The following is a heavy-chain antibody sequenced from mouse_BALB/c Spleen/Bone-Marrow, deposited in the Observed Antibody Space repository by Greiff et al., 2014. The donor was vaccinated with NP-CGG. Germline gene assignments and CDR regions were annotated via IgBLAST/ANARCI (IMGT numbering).Heavy chain of an antibody. CDR1: GYTFTSYW. Sequence: SGAELARPGASVKLSCKASGYTFTSYWMQWVKQRPGQGLEWIGVIYPGDGDTRYTQKFKGKATLTADKSSSTAYMQLSSLASEDSAVYYCARDEHHFDYWGQGTTLTVSS. CDR2: IYPGDGDT. CDR3: ARDEHHFDY. V-gene: IGHV1-87*01. J-gene: IGHJ2*01.